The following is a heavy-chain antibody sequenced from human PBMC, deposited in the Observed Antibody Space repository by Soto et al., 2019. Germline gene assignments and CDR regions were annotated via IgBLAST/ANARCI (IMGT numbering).Heavy chain of an antibody. J-gene: IGHJ4*02. CDR2: IYWDDDK. Sequence: QITLKESGPTLVKPTQTLTLTCTFSGFSLSTSGVGVGWIRQPPGKALEWLALIYWDDDKRYSPSLKSRVTITKDTSKNQVVLTMTNMDPVDTATYYGAYSGVGVWGNGYGCFDSWGQGALVTVSS. CDR3: AYSGVGVWGNGYGCFDS. CDR1: GFSLSTSGVG. D-gene: IGHD5-18*01. V-gene: IGHV2-5*02.